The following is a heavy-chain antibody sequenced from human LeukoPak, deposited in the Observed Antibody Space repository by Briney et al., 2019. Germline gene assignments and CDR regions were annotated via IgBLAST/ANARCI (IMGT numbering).Heavy chain of an antibody. CDR1: GFTFSSYA. CDR3: ARDPLPAGGSTHVDY. J-gene: IGHJ4*02. V-gene: IGHV3-30-3*01. Sequence: PGRSLRLPCAASGFTFSSYAMHWVRQAPGKGLEWVAVISYDGSNKYYADSVKGRFTISRDNSKNTLYLQMNSLRAEDTAVYYCARDPLPAGGSTHVDYWGQGTLVTVSS. CDR2: ISYDGSNK. D-gene: IGHD2-2*01.